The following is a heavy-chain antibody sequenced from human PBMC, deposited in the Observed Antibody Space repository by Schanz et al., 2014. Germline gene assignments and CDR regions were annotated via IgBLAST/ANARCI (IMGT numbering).Heavy chain of an antibody. CDR3: ARANYRRKINFDY. V-gene: IGHV3-33*01. Sequence: QVQLVESGGGVVQFGRSLRLSCVASGFTFSSYGMHWVRQAPGKGLEWVAVIWYDENNIYYADSVKGRFTMSRDNSKNTLYLQMNSLRAEDTAVYYCARANYRRKINFDYWGRGTLVTVSS. CDR2: IWYDENNI. D-gene: IGHD3-10*01. J-gene: IGHJ4*02. CDR1: GFTFSSYG.